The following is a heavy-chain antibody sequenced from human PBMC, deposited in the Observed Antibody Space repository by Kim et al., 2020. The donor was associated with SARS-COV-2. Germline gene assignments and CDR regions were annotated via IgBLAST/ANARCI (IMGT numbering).Heavy chain of an antibody. Sequence: GGSLRLSCAASGFTFSSYGMNWVRQAPGKGLEWVSAIGGSGIDTYYADSVKGRFTISRDNSKNTLYLQMNGLTAEDTAVYYCAKSVQGVSNWYYIFDNWGQGTLVTVSS. V-gene: IGHV3-23*01. CDR1: GFTFSSYG. D-gene: IGHD6-13*01. J-gene: IGHJ4*02. CDR2: IGGSGIDT. CDR3: AKSVQGVSNWYYIFDN.